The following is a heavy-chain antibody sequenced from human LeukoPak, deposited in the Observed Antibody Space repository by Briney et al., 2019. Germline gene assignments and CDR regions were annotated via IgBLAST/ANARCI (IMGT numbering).Heavy chain of an antibody. V-gene: IGHV3-23*01. J-gene: IGHJ4*02. CDR2: ISGSGDST. Sequence: GGFLRLSCTASGFTFSSHAMSWVRQAPGKGLDWFSAISGSGDSTYHADSVKGRFNISRDNPKNTLYLQMNSLRAEDTAVYYCAKGRYCSSTGCHYFFDNWGQGTLVTVSS. D-gene: IGHD2-2*01. CDR1: GFTFSSHA. CDR3: AKGRYCSSTGCHYFFDN.